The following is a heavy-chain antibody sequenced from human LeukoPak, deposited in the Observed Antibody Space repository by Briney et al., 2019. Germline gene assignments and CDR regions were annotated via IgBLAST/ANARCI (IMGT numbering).Heavy chain of an antibody. CDR3: ARGVVVAANGAYWFDP. CDR2: ISSSSSYI. V-gene: IGHV3-21*01. Sequence: GGSLRLSCAASGFTFSSYSMNWVRQAPGKGLEWVSSISSSSSYIYYADSVKGRFTISRDNAKNSLYLQMNSLRAEDTAVYYCARGVVVAANGAYWFDPWGQGTPVTVSS. J-gene: IGHJ5*02. D-gene: IGHD2-15*01. CDR1: GFTFSSYS.